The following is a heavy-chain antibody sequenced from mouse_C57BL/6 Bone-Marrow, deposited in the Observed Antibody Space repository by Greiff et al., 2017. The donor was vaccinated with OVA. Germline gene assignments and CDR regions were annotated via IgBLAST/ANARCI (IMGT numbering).Heavy chain of an antibody. J-gene: IGHJ4*01. D-gene: IGHD2-3*01. CDR3: ARCFYDGYFHYYAMDY. CDR1: GFNIKDYY. V-gene: IGHV14-2*01. Sequence: DVKLQESGAELVKPGASVKLSCTASGFNIKDYYMHWVKQRTEQGLEWIGRIDPEDGETKYAPKFQGKATITADTSSNTAYLQLSSLTSEDTAVYYCARCFYDGYFHYYAMDYWGQGTSVTVSS. CDR2: IDPEDGET.